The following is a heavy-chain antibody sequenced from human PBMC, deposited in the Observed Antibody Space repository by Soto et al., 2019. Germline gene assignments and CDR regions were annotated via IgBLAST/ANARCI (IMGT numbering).Heavy chain of an antibody. CDR1: GGTFSSYA. V-gene: IGHV1-69*01. CDR2: LIPIFGTA. CDR3: AGAPLGVGAILRLAFDY. D-gene: IGHD1-26*01. Sequence: QVQLVQSGAEVKKPGSSVKVSCKASGGTFSSYAISWVRQAPGQGLEWMGGLIPIFGTANDAQKFQGRVTITADESTSTAYMELSSLRSEDTAVYYCAGAPLGVGAILRLAFDYWGQGTLVTVSS. J-gene: IGHJ4*02.